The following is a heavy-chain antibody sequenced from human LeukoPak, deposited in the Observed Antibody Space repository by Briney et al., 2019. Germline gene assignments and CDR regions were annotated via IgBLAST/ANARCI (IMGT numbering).Heavy chain of an antibody. CDR2: IIPMFGTV. J-gene: IGHJ5*01. D-gene: IGHD2-2*01. CDR1: GGTFTSDA. V-gene: IGHV1-69*06. Sequence: SVKVSCKASGGTFTSDAISWVRQAPGQGLEWMGRIIPMFGTVKYAKKFQGRVTVTADKSASTAYMQLRSLRSEDTAVYYCAGDVGDIVVVPATLKLDSWGQGTLITVSS. CDR3: AGDVGDIVVVPATLKLDS.